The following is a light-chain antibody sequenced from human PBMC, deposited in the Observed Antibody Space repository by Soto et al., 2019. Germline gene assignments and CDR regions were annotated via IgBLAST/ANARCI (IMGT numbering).Light chain of an antibody. J-gene: IGKJ1*01. CDR1: HSIGTY. V-gene: IGKV1-39*01. CDR3: QQSYSTPT. CDR2: GPS. Sequence: IQVTQSPSSLSASVGGRVTITCRASHSIGTYLNWSHQKPGKAPQPLIYGPSTLQRGVPSTFSASGSGTHFTLTINSLQPEDFGTYSCQQSYSTPTFGQRTKV.